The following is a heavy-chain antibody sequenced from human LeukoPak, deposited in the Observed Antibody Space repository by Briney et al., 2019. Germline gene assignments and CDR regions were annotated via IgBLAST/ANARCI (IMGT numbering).Heavy chain of an antibody. J-gene: IGHJ4*02. D-gene: IGHD4-17*01. V-gene: IGHV1-69*05. CDR3: ARSTAVQYGDYFDY. CDR1: GGTFSSYA. CDR2: IIPIFGTA. Sequence: SVKVYCKASGGTFSSYAINWVRQAPGQGHEWMGGIIPIFGTANYAQKFQGRVTITTDESTSTAYMELSSLRSEDTAVYYCARSTAVQYGDYFDYWGQGTLVTVSS.